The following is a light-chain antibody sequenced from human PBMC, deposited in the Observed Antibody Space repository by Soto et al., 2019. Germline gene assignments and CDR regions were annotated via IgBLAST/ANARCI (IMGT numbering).Light chain of an antibody. Sequence: DIQMTQSPSTLSASVGDAVTITCRASQGIGNALGWYQRKPGKPPKVLIYEASSLQSGVPSRISGSGSGTDFTPTIRSLQPEDFATYHCQQSYITPPWTFGQGTKVDI. J-gene: IGKJ1*01. CDR1: QGIGNA. V-gene: IGKV1-39*01. CDR2: EAS. CDR3: QQSYITPPWT.